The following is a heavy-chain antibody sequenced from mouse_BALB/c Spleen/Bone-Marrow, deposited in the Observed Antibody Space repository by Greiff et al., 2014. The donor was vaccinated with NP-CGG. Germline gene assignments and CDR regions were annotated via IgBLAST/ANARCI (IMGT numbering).Heavy chain of an antibody. CDR2: IYPGNVDT. CDR1: GYTFTNYY. V-gene: IGHV1S56*01. D-gene: IGHD2-10*02. Sequence: QVQLQQSGPELVKPGTSVRISCKPSGYTFTNYYIHWVKQRPGQGLEWIGWIYPGNVDTKYNEKFKGKATLTADKSSSTAYMQLSGLTSEDSAVYFCARETRYGNYVDYFDYWGQGTTLTVSS. J-gene: IGHJ2*01. CDR3: ARETRYGNYVDYFDY.